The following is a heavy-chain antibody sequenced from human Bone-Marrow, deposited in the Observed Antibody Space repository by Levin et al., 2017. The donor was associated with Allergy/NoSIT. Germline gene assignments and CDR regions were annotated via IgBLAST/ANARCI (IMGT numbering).Heavy chain of an antibody. V-gene: IGHV3-30*18. CDR1: GFTFSSYG. J-gene: IGHJ4*02. CDR2: ISYDGSNK. CDR3: AKIHRGGVSDY. D-gene: IGHD3-3*01. Sequence: TGGSLRLSCAASGFTFSSYGMHWVRQAPGKGLEWVAVISYDGSNKYYADSVKGRFTISRDNSKNTLYLQMNSLRAEDTAVYYCAKIHRGGVSDYWGQGTLVTVSS.